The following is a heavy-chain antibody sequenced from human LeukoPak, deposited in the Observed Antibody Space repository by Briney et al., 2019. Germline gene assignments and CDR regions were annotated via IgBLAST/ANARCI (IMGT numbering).Heavy chain of an antibody. J-gene: IGHJ4*02. V-gene: IGHV3-23*01. CDR3: AKVMTGYYYYFDS. Sequence: GGSLRPSCAASGFTFSSYAMSWVRQAPGKGLEWVSGIGSSGAGTYYVDSVKGRFTISRDNSKNTLYLQINSLRAEDTALHYCAKVMTGYYYYFDSWGQGALVTVSS. D-gene: IGHD2/OR15-2a*01. CDR1: GFTFSSYA. CDR2: IGSSGAGT.